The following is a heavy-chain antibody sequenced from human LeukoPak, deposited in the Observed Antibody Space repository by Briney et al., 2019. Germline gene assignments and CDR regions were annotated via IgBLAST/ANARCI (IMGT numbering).Heavy chain of an antibody. CDR2: IRSKAYGGTT. CDR1: GLTFGDYA. J-gene: IGHJ6*04. D-gene: IGHD3-10*01. V-gene: IGHV3-49*04. CDR3: TRIADRGYYYYYGMDV. Sequence: GGSLRLSCTASGLTFGDYAMSWVRQAPGKGLEWVGFIRSKAYGGTTEYAASVKGRFTISRDDSKSIAYLQMNSLKTEDTAVYYCTRIADRGYYYYYGMDVWGKGTTVTVSS.